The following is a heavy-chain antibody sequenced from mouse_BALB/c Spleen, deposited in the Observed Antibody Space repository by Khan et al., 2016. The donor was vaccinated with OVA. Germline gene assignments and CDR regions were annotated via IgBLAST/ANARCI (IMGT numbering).Heavy chain of an antibody. V-gene: IGHV5-6*01. Sequence: EVELVESGGDLVKPGGSLKLSCAASGFTFSTYGMSWVRQTPDKRLEWVATVSTSGSYTYYPDSVKGRFTISRDNAKNTLYLQMSGLKSEDTAMFYSTRLAYYYDSEGFAYWGQGTLVTVSA. CDR1: GFTFSTYG. CDR3: TRLAYYYDSEGFAY. D-gene: IGHD1-1*01. CDR2: VSTSGSYT. J-gene: IGHJ3*01.